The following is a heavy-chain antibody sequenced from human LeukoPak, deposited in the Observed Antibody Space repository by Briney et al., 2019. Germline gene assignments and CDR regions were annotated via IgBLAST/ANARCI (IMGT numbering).Heavy chain of an antibody. J-gene: IGHJ3*02. CDR2: INPNSGGT. V-gene: IGHV1-2*02. CDR3: ARNPPRYTLAAREGDAFDI. Sequence: ASVKVSCKASGYTFTGYYMHWVRQAPGQGLEWMGWINPNSGGTNYAQKFQGRVTMTRDTSISTAYMELSRLRSDDTAVYYCARNPPRYTLAAREGDAFDIWGQGTMVTVSS. CDR1: GYTFTGYY. D-gene: IGHD6-6*01.